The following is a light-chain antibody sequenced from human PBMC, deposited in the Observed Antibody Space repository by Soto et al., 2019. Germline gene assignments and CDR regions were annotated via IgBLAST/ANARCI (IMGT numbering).Light chain of an antibody. V-gene: IGKV3-11*01. CDR2: DAS. CDR3: QQRSNWPHT. J-gene: IGKJ5*01. CDR1: QGISNY. Sequence: TQSPSSLSASVGDRVSITCRASQGISNYLAWYQQKAGQAPRLLIYDASNRATGIPARFSGSGSGTDFTLTISSLEPEDFAVYYCQQRSNWPHTFGQGTRLEIK.